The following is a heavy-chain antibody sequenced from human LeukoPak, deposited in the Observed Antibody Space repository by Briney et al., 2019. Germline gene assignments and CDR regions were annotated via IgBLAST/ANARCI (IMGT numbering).Heavy chain of an antibody. D-gene: IGHD5-24*01. J-gene: IGHJ6*03. Sequence: APVKVSCKASGYTFTSYDINWVRQATGQGLEWMGWMNPNSGNTGYAQKFQGRVTMARNTSISTAYMELSSLRSEDTAVYYCARGFRDGYNYHYYYMDVWGKGTTVTVSS. V-gene: IGHV1-8*01. CDR2: MNPNSGNT. CDR1: GYTFTSYD. CDR3: ARGFRDGYNYHYYYMDV.